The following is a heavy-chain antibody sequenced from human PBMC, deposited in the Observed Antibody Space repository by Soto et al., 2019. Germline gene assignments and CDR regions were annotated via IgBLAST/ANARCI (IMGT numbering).Heavy chain of an antibody. D-gene: IGHD3-16*01. CDR3: ARDEEDYVLMRGHPMDV. J-gene: IGHJ6*02. CDR2: IYPGDSDT. V-gene: IGHV5-51*01. CDR1: GYSFTSYW. Sequence: GESLKISCKGSGYSFTSYWIGWVRQMPGKGLEWMGIIYPGDSDTRYSPSFQGQVTISADKSISTAYLQWSSLKASDTAMYFCARDEEDYVLMRGHPMDVWGQGTTVTVSS.